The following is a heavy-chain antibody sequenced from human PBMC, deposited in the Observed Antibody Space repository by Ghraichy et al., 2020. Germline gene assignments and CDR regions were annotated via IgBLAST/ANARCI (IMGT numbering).Heavy chain of an antibody. Sequence: ASVKVSCKASGYTFTGYYMHWVRQAPGQGLEWMGWINPNSGGTNYAQKFQGRVTMTRDTSISTAYMELSRLRSDDTAVYYCARDPDLPPYYFDYWGQGTLVTVSS. CDR1: GYTFTGYY. CDR2: INPNSGGT. CDR3: ARDPDLPPYYFDY. V-gene: IGHV1-2*02. J-gene: IGHJ4*02.